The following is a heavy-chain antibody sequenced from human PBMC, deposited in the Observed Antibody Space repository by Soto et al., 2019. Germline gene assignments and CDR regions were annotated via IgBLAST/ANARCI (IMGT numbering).Heavy chain of an antibody. CDR2: IIPIFGTA. D-gene: IGHD6-13*01. Sequence: SVKVSCQASGGTFSSYAISWVRQAPGQGLEWMGGIIPIFGTANYAQKFQGRVTITADESTSTAYMELSSLRSEDTAVYYCAREGYSSSWYGYYYYGMDVWGQGTTVTVSS. V-gene: IGHV1-69*13. CDR3: AREGYSSSWYGYYYYGMDV. CDR1: GGTFSSYA. J-gene: IGHJ6*02.